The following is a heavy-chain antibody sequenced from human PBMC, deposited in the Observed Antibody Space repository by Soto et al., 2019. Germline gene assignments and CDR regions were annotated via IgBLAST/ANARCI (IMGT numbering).Heavy chain of an antibody. CDR1: GGTFSSYS. Sequence: SLKVSCKASGGTFSSYSSSWVRQAPGKGLEWMGRIIPILGIANYAQKFQGRVTITADKSTSTAYMELSSLRSEDTAVYYCARDPEYCSGGSCPTDLFDYWGQGTLVTVSS. V-gene: IGHV1-69*04. D-gene: IGHD2-15*01. J-gene: IGHJ4*02. CDR2: IIPILGIA. CDR3: ARDPEYCSGGSCPTDLFDY.